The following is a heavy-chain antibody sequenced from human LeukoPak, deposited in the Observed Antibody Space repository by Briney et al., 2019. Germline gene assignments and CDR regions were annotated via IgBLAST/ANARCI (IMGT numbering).Heavy chain of an antibody. V-gene: IGHV1-2*02. CDR3: ASGPWLGGFVVTGLFDY. CDR1: GYTFTAFY. D-gene: IGHD1-14*01. Sequence: ASVKVSCKASGYTFTAFYMNWVRQAPGQGLEWMGWMNPKSGDTNYVQKFQGRVTMTRDTSISTAYMEVSSLRSDDTAVYYCASGPWLGGFVVTGLFDYWGQGALVTVSS. J-gene: IGHJ4*02. CDR2: MNPKSGDT.